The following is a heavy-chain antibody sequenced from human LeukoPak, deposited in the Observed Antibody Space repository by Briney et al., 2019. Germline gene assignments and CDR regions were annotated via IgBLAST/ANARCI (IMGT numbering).Heavy chain of an antibody. CDR3: ARDPSTASAFDI. D-gene: IGHD2/OR15-2a*01. V-gene: IGHV4-31*03. Sequence: PSETLSLTCTVSGGSISSGGYYWSWIRQHPGKGLEWIGYIYYSGSTYYNPSLKSRVTISVDTSKNQFSLKLSSVTAADTAVYYCARDPSTASAFDIWGQGTMVTVSS. CDR2: IYYSGST. J-gene: IGHJ3*02. CDR1: GGSISSGGYY.